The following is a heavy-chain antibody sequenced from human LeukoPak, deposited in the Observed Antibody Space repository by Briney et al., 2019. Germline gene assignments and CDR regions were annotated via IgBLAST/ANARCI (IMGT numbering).Heavy chain of an antibody. CDR3: ARDSHYYGSGSYPDDY. D-gene: IGHD3-10*01. V-gene: IGHV3-30-3*01. CDR2: ISDDGSNK. CDR1: GFTFSSYA. Sequence: SGGSVRLSCAASGFTFSSYAMHWVRQAPGKGLEWVAVISDDGSNKYYADSVKGRFTISRDNSKNTLYLQMNSLRAEDTAVYYCARDSHYYGSGSYPDDYWGQGTLVTVSS. J-gene: IGHJ4*02.